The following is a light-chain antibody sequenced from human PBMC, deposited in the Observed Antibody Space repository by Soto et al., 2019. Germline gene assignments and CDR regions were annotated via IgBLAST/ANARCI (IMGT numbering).Light chain of an antibody. CDR1: RSISNN. CDR3: QQHTEWPPLT. Sequence: ILMTQSPATLSSSPGARATLSCRASRSISNNVAWYQHKPAQAPRLLLYGAYTRATGIPDRFSASGSGTIFTLATSVLQSEDFAVYFCQQHTEWPPLTFGGGTK. CDR2: GAY. V-gene: IGKV3-15*01. J-gene: IGKJ4*01.